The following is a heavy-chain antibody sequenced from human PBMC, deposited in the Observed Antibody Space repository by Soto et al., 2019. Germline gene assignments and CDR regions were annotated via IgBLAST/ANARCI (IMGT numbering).Heavy chain of an antibody. CDR1: GGSISSGGYS. CDR3: ARGTYYFDY. D-gene: IGHD1-7*01. J-gene: IGHJ4*02. Sequence: PSETLSLTCAVSGGSISSGGYSWSLIRQPPGKGLEWIGYIYHSGSTYYNPSLKSRVTISVDRSKNQFSLKLSSVTAADTAVYYCARGTYYFDYWGQGTLVTVSS. CDR2: IYHSGST. V-gene: IGHV4-30-2*01.